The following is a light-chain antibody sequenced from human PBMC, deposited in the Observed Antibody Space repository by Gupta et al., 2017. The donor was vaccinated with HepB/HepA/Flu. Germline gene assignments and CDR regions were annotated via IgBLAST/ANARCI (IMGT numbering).Light chain of an antibody. CDR3: STYTNTITLV. J-gene: IGLJ3*02. Sequence: QSALTQPASVSGSHGQPITISCPGTSSDIGAYNYVSWYQQHPGRAPRLMIYDVSNRPSGVSDRFSGSKSASTASLMISGLQAEDEADYYCSTYTNTITLVFGGGTKLTVL. V-gene: IGLV2-14*03. CDR1: SSDIGAYNY. CDR2: DVS.